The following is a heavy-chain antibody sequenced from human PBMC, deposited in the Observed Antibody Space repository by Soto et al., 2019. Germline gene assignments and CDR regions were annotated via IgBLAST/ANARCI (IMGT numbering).Heavy chain of an antibody. D-gene: IGHD3-16*01. CDR2: ISGSGGST. Sequence: EVQLLESGGGLVQPGGSLRLSCAASGFTFSSYAMSWVRQAPGKGLEWVSAISGSGGSTYYADSVKGRFTISRDNSKNTLYLQMNSLRAEDTAVYYCAKAEGASPHYYYYGMDVWGQGTTVTVSS. CDR3: AKAEGASPHYYYYGMDV. V-gene: IGHV3-23*01. CDR1: GFTFSSYA. J-gene: IGHJ6*02.